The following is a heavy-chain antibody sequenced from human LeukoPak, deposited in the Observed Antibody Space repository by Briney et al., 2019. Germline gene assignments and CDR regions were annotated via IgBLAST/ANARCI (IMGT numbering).Heavy chain of an antibody. Sequence: PGGSLRLSCAASGFTFDDYAMHWVRQAPGKGLEWVSGISRNSGSIGYADSVKGRFTISRDNAKNSLYLQMNSLRAEDTALYYCTKGLYSSSSSVKDAFDIWGQGAMVTVSS. CDR1: GFTFDDYA. CDR3: TKGLYSSSSSVKDAFDI. J-gene: IGHJ3*02. CDR2: ISRNSGSI. D-gene: IGHD6-13*01. V-gene: IGHV3-9*01.